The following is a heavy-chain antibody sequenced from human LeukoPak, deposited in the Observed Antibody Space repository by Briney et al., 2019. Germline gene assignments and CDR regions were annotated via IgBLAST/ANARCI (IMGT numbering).Heavy chain of an antibody. J-gene: IGHJ4*02. Sequence: GGSLRLSCAASGFTVSINYMSWVRQAPGKGLEWVSVIYSGGSTYYADSVKGRFTISRDNSKNTLYLQMNSLRAEDTAVYYCASPRGYRYCYSFGHWGQGTLVTVSS. CDR1: GFTVSINY. D-gene: IGHD5-18*01. CDR3: ASPRGYRYCYSFGH. V-gene: IGHV3-66*01. CDR2: IYSGGST.